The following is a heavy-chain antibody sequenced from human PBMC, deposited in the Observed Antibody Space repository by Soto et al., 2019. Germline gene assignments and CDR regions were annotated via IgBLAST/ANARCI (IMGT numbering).Heavy chain of an antibody. CDR1: GYSFAGYW. CDR2: IDPSDSQT. D-gene: IGHD2-2*01. V-gene: IGHV5-10-1*01. J-gene: IGHJ4*01. Sequence: GVSLKVSCKGSGYSFAGYWITWVRQKPGKGLEWMGRIDPSDSQTYYSPSFRGHVTISVTKSITTVFVQWSSLRASDTAMYYCASQIYDSFTGPTFKYYFYARGQRTPVTVSS. CDR3: ASQIYDSFTGPTFKYYFYA.